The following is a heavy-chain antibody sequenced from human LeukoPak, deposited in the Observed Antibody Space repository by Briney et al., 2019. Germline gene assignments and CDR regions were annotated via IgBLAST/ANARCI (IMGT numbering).Heavy chain of an antibody. CDR2: IYHSGST. Sequence: PSETLSLTCTVSGGSISSYYWSWIRQPPGKGLEWIGSIYHSGSTYYNPSLKSRVTISVDTSKNQFSLKLSSVTAADTAVYYCARESSSGWTVGYWGQGTLVTVSS. V-gene: IGHV4-38-2*02. J-gene: IGHJ4*02. CDR1: GGSISSYY. CDR3: ARESSSGWTVGY. D-gene: IGHD6-19*01.